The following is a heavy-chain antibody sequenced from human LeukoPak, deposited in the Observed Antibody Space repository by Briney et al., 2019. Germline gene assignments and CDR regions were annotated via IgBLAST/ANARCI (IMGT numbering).Heavy chain of an antibody. D-gene: IGHD1-1*01. J-gene: IGHJ6*03. CDR2: ISSSSSYI. V-gene: IGHV3-21*01. CDR3: ARDELEPGSPYYYYYMDV. Sequence: GGSLRLSCAASGFTFSSYSMNWVRQAPGKGLEWVSSISSSSSYIYYADSVKGRFTISRDNAKNSLYLQMNSLRAEDTAVYYCARDELEPGSPYYYYYMDVWGKGTTVTVSS. CDR1: GFTFSSYS.